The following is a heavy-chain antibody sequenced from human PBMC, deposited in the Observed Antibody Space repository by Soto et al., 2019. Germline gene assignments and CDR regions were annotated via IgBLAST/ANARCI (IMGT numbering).Heavy chain of an antibody. Sequence: GGSLRLSCAASGFTFSSYGMHWVRQAPGKGLEWVAVLWYDGSNKYYADSVKGRFTISRDNSKNTLYLQMNSLRAEDTAVYYCARGYNWNYDPSYFDYWGQGTLVTVS. D-gene: IGHD1-7*01. J-gene: IGHJ4*02. CDR2: LWYDGSNK. CDR1: GFTFSSYG. CDR3: ARGYNWNYDPSYFDY. V-gene: IGHV3-33*08.